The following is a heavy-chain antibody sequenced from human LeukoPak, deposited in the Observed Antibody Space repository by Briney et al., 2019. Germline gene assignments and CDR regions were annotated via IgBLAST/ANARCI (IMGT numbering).Heavy chain of an antibody. CDR3: ARGAQGAAADGVDY. J-gene: IGHJ4*02. CDR2: ISAYNGNT. V-gene: IGHV1-18*01. CDR1: GYTFTIYG. D-gene: IGHD6-13*01. Sequence: ASVKVSCKASGYTFTIYGISWVRQAPGQGVEWMGWISAYNGNTNYAQKLQSRVTMTTDTSTSTAYMELRSLRSDDTAVYYCARGAQGAAADGVDYWVQGTLVTVSS.